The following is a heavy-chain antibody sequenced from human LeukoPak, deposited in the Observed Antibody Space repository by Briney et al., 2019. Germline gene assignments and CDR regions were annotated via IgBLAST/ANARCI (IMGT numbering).Heavy chain of an antibody. J-gene: IGHJ3*01. V-gene: IGHV3-30*02. Sequence: GGSLRLSCAASRFTFSGYGMHWVRQAPGKGLEWVAFIRSDGNDKFYADSLKGRFTISRDNSQKTLYLQMNSLRPEDMAVYYCARSFRSNPANDAFDVWGRGTMVTVSS. CDR2: IRSDGNDK. D-gene: IGHD3-10*01. CDR3: ARSFRSNPANDAFDV. CDR1: RFTFSGYG.